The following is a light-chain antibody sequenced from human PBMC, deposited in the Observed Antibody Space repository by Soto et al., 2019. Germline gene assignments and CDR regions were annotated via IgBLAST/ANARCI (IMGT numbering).Light chain of an antibody. J-gene: IGKJ1*01. CDR3: QQSSTALWT. CDR1: QSIRSS. CDR2: AAS. Sequence: DIQMTQSPSTLSASVGDRVTITCRASQSIRSSLTWYQQKPGKAPNLLIYAASSLQSGVPSRFRGSGSGTEFTLTISSLQAEDVGTYYCQQSSTALWTFGQGTKVDIK. V-gene: IGKV1-39*01.